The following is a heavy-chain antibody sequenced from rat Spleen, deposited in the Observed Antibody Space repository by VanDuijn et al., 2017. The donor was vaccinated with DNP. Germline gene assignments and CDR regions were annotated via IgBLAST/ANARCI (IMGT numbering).Heavy chain of an antibody. J-gene: IGHJ2*01. CDR2: ISNSGST. D-gene: IGHD1-12*01. Sequence: EVQLQESGPGLVKPSQSLSLTCSVTGYSITHNYWGWIRKFPGNKMEWIGHISNSGSTSYNPSLKSRISITRDTSKNQFFLQLNSVTTEDTATYYCARQGARYRDSYAPFDYWGQGVMVTVSS. CDR3: ARQGARYRDSYAPFDY. CDR1: GYSITHNY. V-gene: IGHV3-1*01.